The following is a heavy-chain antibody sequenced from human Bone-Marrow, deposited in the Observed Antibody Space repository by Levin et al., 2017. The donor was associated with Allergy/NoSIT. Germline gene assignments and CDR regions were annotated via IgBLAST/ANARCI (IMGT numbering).Heavy chain of an antibody. V-gene: IGHV4-30-4*01. Sequence: LRLSCSVSGGSIASADYYWSWIRQPPGKGLEWIGYIYHTGNTYYKPSLKSRVVMSLDTSKNHFSLKVDSVTAADTAVYYCARIGLGIFDYWGQGALVTVSS. CDR1: GGSIASADYY. D-gene: IGHD1-26*01. CDR3: ARIGLGIFDY. CDR2: IYHTGNT. J-gene: IGHJ4*02.